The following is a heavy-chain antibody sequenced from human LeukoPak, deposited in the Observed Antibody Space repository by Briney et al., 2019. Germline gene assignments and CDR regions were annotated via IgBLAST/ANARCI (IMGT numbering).Heavy chain of an antibody. V-gene: IGHV1-2*02. J-gene: IGHJ6*02. CDR1: GYTFTGYY. CDR2: INPNSGGT. CDR3: ARDTAGGGHGMDV. Sequence: ASVKVSCKASGYTFTGYYMHWVRQAPGQGLEWMGWINPNSGGTNYAQKFQGRVTMTRDTSISTAYMELSRLRSDDTAVCDCARDTAGGGHGMDVWGQGTTVTVSS. D-gene: IGHD6-13*01.